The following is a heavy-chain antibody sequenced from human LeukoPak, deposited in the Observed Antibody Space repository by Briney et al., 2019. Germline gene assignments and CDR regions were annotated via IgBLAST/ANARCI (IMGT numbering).Heavy chain of an antibody. V-gene: IGHV3-30*02. CDR1: GFTFSSYG. CDR2: IRYDGSNK. J-gene: IGHJ3*02. CDR3: ALIMITFGGVIVRRAYDAFDI. D-gene: IGHD3-16*02. Sequence: PGGSLRLSCAASGFTFSSYGMHWVRQAPGKGLEWVAFIRYDGSNKYYADSVKGRFTISRDNSKNTLYLQMNSLRAEDTAVYYCALIMITFGGVIVRRAYDAFDIWGQGTMVTVSS.